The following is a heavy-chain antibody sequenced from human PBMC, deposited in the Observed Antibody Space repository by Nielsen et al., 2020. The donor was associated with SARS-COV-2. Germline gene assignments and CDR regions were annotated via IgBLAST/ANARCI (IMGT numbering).Heavy chain of an antibody. D-gene: IGHD3-22*01. J-gene: IGHJ4*02. Sequence: GGSLRLSCAASGFTFSDYAMAWVRQAPGKGLEWVSVIKTSGGSTYYADSVKGRCTISRHSSENTLSLQMNSLRPDDTAVYYCATATYYYETSAHFTDYWGQGTLVTVSS. CDR3: ATATYYYETSAHFTDY. V-gene: IGHV3-23*01. CDR2: IKTSGGST. CDR1: GFTFSDYA.